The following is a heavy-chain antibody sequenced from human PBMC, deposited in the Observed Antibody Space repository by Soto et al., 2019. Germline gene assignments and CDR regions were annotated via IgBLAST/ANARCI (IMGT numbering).Heavy chain of an antibody. D-gene: IGHD1-26*01. Sequence: QVHLVESGGGAVQPGGSLTLSCVASGFTFSSDAMHWVRQAPGKGLESVAVISNDGTKNHHTDSVKGRFTISRDNSKNTLYLQMNSLRTGDTAVYYCAKDQGVGGTLGLFDYWGQGTLVTVSS. CDR1: GFTFSSDA. CDR2: ISNDGTKN. CDR3: AKDQGVGGTLGLFDY. V-gene: IGHV3-30*18. J-gene: IGHJ4*02.